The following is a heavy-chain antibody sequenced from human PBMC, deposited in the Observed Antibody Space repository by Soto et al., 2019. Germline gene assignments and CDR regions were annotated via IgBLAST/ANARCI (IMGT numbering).Heavy chain of an antibody. CDR1: GFTFSPYS. D-gene: IGHD2-15*01. CDR2: ISSSSTFI. V-gene: IGHV3-21*01. Sequence: GGSLRLSCAASGFTFSPYSMNWVRQAPGKGLEWVSSISSSSTFIYYADSVRGRFTISRDNAKSSLYLQMNSLRADDAAVYYTATYSSSCSGTSYSDYFHYMDVWDRGTTVTVSS. CDR3: ATYSSSCSGTSYSDYFHYMDV. J-gene: IGHJ6*03.